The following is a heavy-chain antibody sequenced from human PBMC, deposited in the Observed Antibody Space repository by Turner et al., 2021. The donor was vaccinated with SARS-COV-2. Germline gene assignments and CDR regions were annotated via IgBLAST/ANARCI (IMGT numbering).Heavy chain of an antibody. Sequence: EVQLLECGGCLVQRGGPLSISCAASGLTLSIYAMSWVRQAPGKGLGWVSASGGSGGSKYYADSVKGRFTISRDNSKNTLYLQMNSLRAEDTAVYYCAKDQGIAVAGTWEYFDLWGRGTLVTVSS. D-gene: IGHD6-19*01. CDR3: AKDQGIAVAGTWEYFDL. V-gene: IGHV3-23*01. CDR1: GLTLSIYA. CDR2: SGGSGGSK. J-gene: IGHJ2*01.